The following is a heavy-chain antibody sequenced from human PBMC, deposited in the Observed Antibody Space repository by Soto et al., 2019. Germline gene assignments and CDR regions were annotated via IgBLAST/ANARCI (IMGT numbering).Heavy chain of an antibody. CDR1: GFTFSSHW. V-gene: IGHV3-7*01. CDR3: ARVAFWSGFWGLDY. Sequence: EVQLVESGGGLVQPGGSLRLSCAASGFTFSSHWMSWVRQAPGKGLEWVANIKEDGSEKYYVDSVKGRFTVSRDNAKHSLSLEMSRLGAEDTDLYYCARVAFWSGFWGLDYWGQGTLVTVSS. D-gene: IGHD3-3*01. J-gene: IGHJ4*02. CDR2: IKEDGSEK.